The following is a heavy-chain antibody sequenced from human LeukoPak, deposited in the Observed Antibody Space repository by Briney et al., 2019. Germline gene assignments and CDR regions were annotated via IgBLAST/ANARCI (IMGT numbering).Heavy chain of an antibody. D-gene: IGHD3-3*01. CDR2: INPNSGGT. J-gene: IGHJ4*02. CDR3: AREGDSTIFGVVIILNGLLNY. Sequence: ASVKVSCKASGYTFTGYYMHWVRQAPGQGLEWMGWINPNSGGTNYAQKFQGRVTMTRDTSISTAYMELSRLRSDDTAVYYCAREGDSTIFGVVIILNGLLNYWGQGTLVTVSS. V-gene: IGHV1-2*02. CDR1: GYTFTGYY.